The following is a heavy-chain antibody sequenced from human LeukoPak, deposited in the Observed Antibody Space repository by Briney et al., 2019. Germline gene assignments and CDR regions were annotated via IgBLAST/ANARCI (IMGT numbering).Heavy chain of an antibody. Sequence: GRSLRLSCAASGFTFSSYAMHWVRQAPGKGLEWVAVISYDGSNKYYADSVKGRFTISRDNSKNTLSVQMNSLRVEDTAVYYCARGAMTERTFDIWGQGTKVTVSS. D-gene: IGHD2-2*01. CDR2: ISYDGSNK. J-gene: IGHJ3*02. CDR3: ARGAMTERTFDI. CDR1: GFTFSSYA. V-gene: IGHV3-30-3*01.